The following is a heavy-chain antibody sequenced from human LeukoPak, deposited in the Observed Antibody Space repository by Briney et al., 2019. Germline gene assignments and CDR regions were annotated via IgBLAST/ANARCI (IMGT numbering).Heavy chain of an antibody. CDR2: IYYSGST. CDR1: GGSISSYY. D-gene: IGHD3-16*02. CDR3: ARVNDYVWGSYRQIPTYDY. V-gene: IGHV4-59*01. Sequence: PSETLSLTCTVSGGSISSYYWSWIRQPPGKGLEWIGYIYYSGSTNYNPSLRSRVTISVDTSKNQFSLKLSSVTAADTAVYYCARVNDYVWGSYRQIPTYDYWGQGTLVTVSS. J-gene: IGHJ4*02.